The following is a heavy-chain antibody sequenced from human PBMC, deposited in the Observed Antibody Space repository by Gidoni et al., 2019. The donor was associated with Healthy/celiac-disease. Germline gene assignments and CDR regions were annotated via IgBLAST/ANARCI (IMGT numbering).Heavy chain of an antibody. V-gene: IGHV3-21*01. J-gene: IGHJ4*02. CDR2: ISSSSSYI. CDR3: ARALLWFGEPKGGLDY. CDR1: GFTFSSYS. D-gene: IGHD3-10*01. Sequence: EVQLVESVGGLVKPGGSLRLSCAASGFTFSSYSMNWVRQAPGKGLKWVSSISSSSSYIYYADSVKGRFTISRDNAKNSLYLQMNSLRAEDTAVYYCARALLWFGEPKGGLDYWGQGTLVTVSS.